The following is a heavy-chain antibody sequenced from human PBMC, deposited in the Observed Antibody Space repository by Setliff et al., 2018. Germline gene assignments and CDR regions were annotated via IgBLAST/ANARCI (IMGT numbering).Heavy chain of an antibody. V-gene: IGHV4-31*03. Sequence: KPSETLSLTCTVSGGSISSGGYYWSWIRQHPGKGLEWIGYIYYSGNTYYNPSLKSRVTISVDTSKNQFSLKLSSVTAADTAVYYCARLLAGTGGFFYYGVDVWGQGTTVTVSS. CDR1: GGSISSGGYY. J-gene: IGHJ6*02. CDR3: ARLLAGTGGFFYYGVDV. D-gene: IGHD6-19*01. CDR2: IYYSGNT.